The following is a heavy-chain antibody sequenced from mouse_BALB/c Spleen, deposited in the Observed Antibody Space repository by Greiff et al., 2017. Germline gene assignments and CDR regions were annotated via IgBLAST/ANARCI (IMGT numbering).Heavy chain of an antibody. CDR1: GFTFSSFG. V-gene: IGHV5-17*02. Sequence: EVQLVESGGGLVQPGGSRKLSCAASGFTFSSFGMHWVRQAPEKGLEWVAYISSGSSTIYYADTVKGRFTISRDNPKNTLFLQMTSLRSEDTAMYYCARSDYYGSSYGFAYWGQGTLVTVSA. CDR3: ARSDYYGSSYGFAY. CDR2: ISSGSSTI. J-gene: IGHJ3*01. D-gene: IGHD1-1*01.